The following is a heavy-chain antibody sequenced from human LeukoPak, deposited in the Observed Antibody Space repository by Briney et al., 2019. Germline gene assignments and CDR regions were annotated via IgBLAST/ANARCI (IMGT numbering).Heavy chain of an antibody. V-gene: IGHV1-69*06. J-gene: IGHJ4*02. CDR3: ATDNTTDYYDSSGPRFDY. Sequence: GASVKVSCKASGGTFSSYAISWVRQAPGQGLEWMGGIIPIFGTANYAQKFQGRVTMTEDTSTDTAYMELSSLRSEDTAVYYCATDNTTDYYDSSGPRFDYWGQGTLVTVSS. CDR2: IIPIFGTA. D-gene: IGHD3-22*01. CDR1: GGTFSSYA.